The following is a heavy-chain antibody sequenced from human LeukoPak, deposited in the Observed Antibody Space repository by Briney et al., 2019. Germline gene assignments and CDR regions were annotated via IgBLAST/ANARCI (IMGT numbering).Heavy chain of an antibody. CDR2: MNANSGNT. Sequence: ASVKVSCKASGYTFTSYDIIWVRQATGQGLEWMGWMNANSGNTDYAQKFQGRVSITRDTSISTAYMELSSLGSEDTAVYYCARGIVTADYWGQGTLVTVSS. D-gene: IGHD1-26*01. CDR3: ARGIVTADY. J-gene: IGHJ4*02. CDR1: GYTFTSYD. V-gene: IGHV1-8*03.